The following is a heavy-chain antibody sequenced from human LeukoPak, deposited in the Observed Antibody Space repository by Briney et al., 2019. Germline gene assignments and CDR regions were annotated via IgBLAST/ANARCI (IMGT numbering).Heavy chain of an antibody. V-gene: IGHV1-18*01. D-gene: IGHD2-2*01. CDR2: ISAYNGNT. CDR1: GYTFTSYG. Sequence: ASVKVSCKASGYTFTSYGISWVRQAPGQGLEWMGWISAYNGNTNYAQKLQGRVTMTTDTSTSTAYMELRSLRSDDTAVYYCARDSDIVVVPAASLFDYWGQGTLVTVSS. CDR3: ARDSDIVVVPAASLFDY. J-gene: IGHJ4*02.